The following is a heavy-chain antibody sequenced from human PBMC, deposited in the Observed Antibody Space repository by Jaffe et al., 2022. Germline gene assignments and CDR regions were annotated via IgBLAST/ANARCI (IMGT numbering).Heavy chain of an antibody. CDR2: INHSGST. D-gene: IGHD4-17*01. CDR1: GGSFSGYY. Sequence: QVQLQQWGAGLLKPSETLSLTCAVYGGSFSGYYWSWIRQPPGKGLEWIGEINHSGSTNYNPSLKSRVTISVDTSKNQFSLKLSSVTAADTAVYYCARAPYGDYPLDYWGQGTLVTVSS. V-gene: IGHV4-34*01. J-gene: IGHJ4*02. CDR3: ARAPYGDYPLDY.